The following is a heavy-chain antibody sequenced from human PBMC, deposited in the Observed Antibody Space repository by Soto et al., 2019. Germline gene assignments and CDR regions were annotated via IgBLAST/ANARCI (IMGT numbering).Heavy chain of an antibody. Sequence: QITLKESGPTLVEPTQTLTLTCTFSGFSLSTGGVGVAWIRQSPGKALEWLAVIYWDDDKRYSPSLKNRLTITKDTSKNQVVFTMTNMVPVDTATYYCAHTPFFGDKLDYWGRGTLVTVSS. J-gene: IGHJ4*02. CDR3: AHTPFFGDKLDY. CDR2: IYWDDDK. CDR1: GFSLSTGGVG. D-gene: IGHD2-21*01. V-gene: IGHV2-5*02.